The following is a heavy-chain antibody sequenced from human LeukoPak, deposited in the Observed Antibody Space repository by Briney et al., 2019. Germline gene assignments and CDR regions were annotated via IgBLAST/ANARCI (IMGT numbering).Heavy chain of an antibody. CDR3: ARTIVVVTGDYFDY. D-gene: IGHD2-21*02. V-gene: IGHV1-18*01. CDR2: ISAYNGNT. Sequence: GASVKVSCKASGYIFTSYGISWVRQAPGQGLEWMGWISAYNGNTNYAQKLQGRVTMTTDTSTSTVYMELRSLRSGDTAVYYCARTIVVVTGDYFDYWGQGTLVTVSS. CDR1: GYIFTSYG. J-gene: IGHJ4*02.